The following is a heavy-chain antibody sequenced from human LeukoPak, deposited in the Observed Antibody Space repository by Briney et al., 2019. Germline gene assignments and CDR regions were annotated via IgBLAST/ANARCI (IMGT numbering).Heavy chain of an antibody. CDR1: GFTFSSYE. CDR3: ARDDDSSGYYGPYFHY. D-gene: IGHD3-22*01. J-gene: IGHJ4*01. Sequence: GGSLRLSCAASGFTFSSYEMNWVRQAPGKGLEWVSYISSSGSTIYYADSVKGRFTISRDNAKNSLYLQMNSLRAEDTAVYYCARDDDSSGYYGPYFHYWGQGTLVTVSS. CDR2: ISSSGSTI. V-gene: IGHV3-48*03.